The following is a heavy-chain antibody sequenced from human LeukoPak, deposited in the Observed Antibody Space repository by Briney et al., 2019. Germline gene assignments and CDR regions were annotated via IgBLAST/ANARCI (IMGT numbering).Heavy chain of an antibody. CDR2: IWHDGSHT. J-gene: IGHJ6*03. D-gene: IGHD4/OR15-4a*01. V-gene: IGHV3-33*06. Sequence: PGGSLRLSCAASGFTFSTYAMHWVRQAPGKGLEWVGVIWHDGSHTEYADSVKGRFTISRDNSKNTLHVQLNRLRVEDTAVYYCAKSGAPYYYYYFMDVWGEGTTVTVSS. CDR3: AKSGAPYYYYYFMDV. CDR1: GFTFSTYA.